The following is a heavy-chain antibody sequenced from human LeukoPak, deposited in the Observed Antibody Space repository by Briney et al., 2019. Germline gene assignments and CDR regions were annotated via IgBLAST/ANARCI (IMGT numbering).Heavy chain of an antibody. Sequence: SETLSLTCTVSGGSISSYYWSWIRQPPGKGLEWIGYIYYSGTTNYNPSLKSRVTISVDTSKNQFSLKLSSVTAADTAVYYCASGSYYFDYWGQGTLVTVSS. J-gene: IGHJ4*02. CDR1: GGSISSYY. CDR2: IYYSGTT. D-gene: IGHD1-26*01. V-gene: IGHV4-59*01. CDR3: ASGSYYFDY.